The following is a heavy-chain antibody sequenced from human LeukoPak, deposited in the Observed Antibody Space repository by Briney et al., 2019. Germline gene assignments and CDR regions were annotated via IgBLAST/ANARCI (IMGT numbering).Heavy chain of an antibody. CDR2: INHSGNT. CDR3: ARGGGSHGDWFDP. D-gene: IGHD1-26*01. J-gene: IGHJ5*02. V-gene: IGHV4-34*01. Sequence: SETLSLTCAVYGGSFSDYYWNWIRQPPGKGLEWSGEINHSGNTNYNPSLKSRVTISVDTSKNQFSLKLSSVTAADTAVYYCARGGGSHGDWFDPWGQGTLVTVSS. CDR1: GGSFSDYY.